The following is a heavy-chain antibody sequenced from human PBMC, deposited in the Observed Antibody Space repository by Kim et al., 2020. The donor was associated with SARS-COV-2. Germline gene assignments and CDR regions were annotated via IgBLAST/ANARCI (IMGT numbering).Heavy chain of an antibody. CDR1: GFTFSSYS. D-gene: IGHD5-12*01. CDR2: ISSSSSTI. CDR3: ARDLVASLSGYDFSDY. Sequence: GGSLRLSCADSGFTFSSYSMNWVRQAPGKGLEWVSYISSSSSTIYYADSVKGRFTISRDNAKNSLYLQMNSLRAEDTAVYYCARDLVASLSGYDFSDYWGQGTLVTVSS. J-gene: IGHJ4*02. V-gene: IGHV3-48*04.